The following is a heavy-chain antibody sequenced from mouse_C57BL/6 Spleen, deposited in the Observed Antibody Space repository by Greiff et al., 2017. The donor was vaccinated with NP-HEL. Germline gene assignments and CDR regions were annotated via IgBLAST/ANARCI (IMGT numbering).Heavy chain of an antibody. CDR1: GYAFSSSW. CDR2: IYPGDGDT. D-gene: IGHD1-1*01. J-gene: IGHJ2*01. V-gene: IGHV1-82*01. CDR3: ARSTTVVATDY. Sequence: QVQLQQSGPELVKPGASVKISCKASGYAFSSSWMNWVKQRPGKGLEWIGRIYPGDGDTNYNGKFKGKATLTADKSSSTAYMQLSSLTSEDSAVYCCARSTTVVATDYWGQGTTLTVSS.